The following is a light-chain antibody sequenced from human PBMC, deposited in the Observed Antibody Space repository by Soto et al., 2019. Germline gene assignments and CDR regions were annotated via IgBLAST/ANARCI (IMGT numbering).Light chain of an antibody. CDR2: GAS. V-gene: IGKV3-15*01. CDR1: QSVSSN. J-gene: IGKJ4*01. CDR3: QQYNSWPPLT. Sequence: EIVMTQSPATLSVSPGERATLSCRASQSVSSNLAWYQQKPGQAPRLLIYGASTRATGIPARFSGSGSGTESTVTISSAQSEDLAVYYCQQYNSWPPLTFGGGTKVEIK.